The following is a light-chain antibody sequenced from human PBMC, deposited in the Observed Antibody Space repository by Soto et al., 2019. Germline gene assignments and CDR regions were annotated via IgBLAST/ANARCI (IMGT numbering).Light chain of an antibody. J-gene: IGLJ1*01. CDR1: NIGSKS. V-gene: IGLV3-21*02. Sequence: SYELTQPPSVSVAPGQTARITCGGNNIGSKSVHWYQQKPGQAPVLVVYDDSDRPSGIPDRFSGSNSGNTATLTISRVEAGDEADYYCQVWDSSSDHSYVFGTGTKLTVL. CDR2: DDS. CDR3: QVWDSSSDHSYV.